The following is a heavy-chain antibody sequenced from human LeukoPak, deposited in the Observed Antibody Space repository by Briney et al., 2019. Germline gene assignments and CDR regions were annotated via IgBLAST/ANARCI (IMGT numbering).Heavy chain of an antibody. CDR2: ISGRGGRT. CDR1: GFTFSSYA. J-gene: IGHJ4*02. V-gene: IGHV3-23*01. CDR3: AKDYYDYVWGSYRPSFTAGLV. D-gene: IGHD3-16*02. Sequence: PGGSLRLSCAASGFTFSSYAMSWVRQAPGKGLGWVSAISGRGGRTYYAHSVKGRFTISRDNSKNTLYLKMNSLRAEDTAVYYCAKDYYDYVWGSYRPSFTAGLVWGQGTLVTVSS.